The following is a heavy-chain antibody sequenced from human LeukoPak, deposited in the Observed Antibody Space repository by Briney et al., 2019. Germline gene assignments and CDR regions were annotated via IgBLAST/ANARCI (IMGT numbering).Heavy chain of an antibody. CDR2: ICTSGST. V-gene: IGHV4-4*07. Sequence: SETLSLTCTVSGGSISSYYWSWIRQPAGKGLEWIGRICTSGSTNYNPSLKSRVTMSVDTSKNQFSLKLSSVTAADTAVYYCARGNRYCSSTSCYVYNWFDPWGQGTLVTVSS. D-gene: IGHD2-2*01. CDR1: GGSISSYY. J-gene: IGHJ5*02. CDR3: ARGNRYCSSTSCYVYNWFDP.